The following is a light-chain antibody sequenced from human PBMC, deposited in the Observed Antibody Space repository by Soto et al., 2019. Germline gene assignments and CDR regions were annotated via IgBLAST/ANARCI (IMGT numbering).Light chain of an antibody. J-gene: IGKJ4*01. Sequence: EIVMTQSPATLSVSPGERATLSCRASQSVGRNVAWYQQKPGQSPRLLIYGASTRATGISARFSGSGSGTEFTLTISSLQSEDFVVYYCQQYGNWPPLTFGGGTKVEIK. CDR3: QQYGNWPPLT. CDR1: QSVGRN. V-gene: IGKV3D-15*01. CDR2: GAS.